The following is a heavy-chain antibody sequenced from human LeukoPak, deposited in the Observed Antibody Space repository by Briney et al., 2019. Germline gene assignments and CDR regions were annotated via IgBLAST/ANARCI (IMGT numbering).Heavy chain of an antibody. CDR3: AREARNYYGVDL. J-gene: IGHJ6*02. CDR2: ITSDSTV. Sequence: PGGSLRLSCAASEFTFSTYRMNWVRQAPGKGLEWVSYITSDSTVYYADSVKGRFTFSRDNAKKSLSLQMSSLKAEDTAVYYCAREARNYYGVDLWGQGTTVTVSS. CDR1: EFTFSTYR. V-gene: IGHV3-48*01.